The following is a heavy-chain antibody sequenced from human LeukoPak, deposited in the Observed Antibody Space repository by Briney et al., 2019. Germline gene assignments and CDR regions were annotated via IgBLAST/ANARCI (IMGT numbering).Heavy chain of an antibody. CDR3: ARGVITEYYFDY. CDR2: INHSGST. CDR1: GGSFSGYY. V-gene: IGHV4-34*01. J-gene: IGHJ4*02. D-gene: IGHD2-21*01. Sequence: SETLSLTCAVYGGSFSGYYWGWIRQPPGKGLEWIGEINHSGSTNYNPSLKSRVTISVDTSKNQFSLKLSSVTAADTAVYYCARGVITEYYFDYWGQGTLVTVSS.